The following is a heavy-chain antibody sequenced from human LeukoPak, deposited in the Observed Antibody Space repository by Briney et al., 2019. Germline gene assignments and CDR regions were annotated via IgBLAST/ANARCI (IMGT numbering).Heavy chain of an antibody. CDR3: AKEGFSRGYYYYYYMDV. J-gene: IGHJ6*03. D-gene: IGHD6-13*01. Sequence: QTGGSLRLSCAASGFTFSNYGMHWVRQAPGKGLEWVALGRFTISRDNSKNTLYLQMNSLRTEDTAVYYCAKEGFSRGYYYYYYMDVWGKGTTVTVSS. V-gene: IGHV3-30*02. CDR1: GFTFSNYG.